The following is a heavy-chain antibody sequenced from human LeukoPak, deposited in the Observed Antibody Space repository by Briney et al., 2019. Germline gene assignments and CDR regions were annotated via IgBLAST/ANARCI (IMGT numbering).Heavy chain of an antibody. CDR3: ARVSGYDWESSFDY. CDR2: IYYSGST. D-gene: IGHD5-12*01. Sequence: SETLSLTCTVSGGSISSYHWSWIRQTPGKGLVGIGYIYYSGSTNYNPSLKSRVTISVDTSKNQFSLKLSSVTAADTAVYYCARVSGYDWESSFDYWGQGALVTVSS. CDR1: GGSISSYH. J-gene: IGHJ4*02. V-gene: IGHV4-59*01.